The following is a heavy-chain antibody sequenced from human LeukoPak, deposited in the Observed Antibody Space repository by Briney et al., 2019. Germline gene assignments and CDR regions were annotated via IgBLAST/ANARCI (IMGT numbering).Heavy chain of an antibody. J-gene: IGHJ4*02. CDR2: ISGSGGST. D-gene: IGHD4-23*01. CDR3: AKDLSGGNSYKVLFDY. V-gene: IGHV3-23*01. Sequence: GGSLRLSCAASGFTFSSYAMSWVRQAPGKGLEWVSAISGSGGSTYYADSVKGRFTISRDNSKNTLYLQMNSLRAEDTAVYYCAKDLSGGNSYKVLFDYWGQGTLVTVSS. CDR1: GFTFSSYA.